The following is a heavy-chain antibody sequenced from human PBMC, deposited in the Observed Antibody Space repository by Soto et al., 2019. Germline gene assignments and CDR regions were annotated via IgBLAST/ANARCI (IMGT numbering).Heavy chain of an antibody. D-gene: IGHD2-15*01. Sequence: ASVKVSCKVSGYTLTELSMHWVRQAPGKGLEWLGGIDAEDGETNYAQKLQGRVTMTTDTSTNTAYMELRSLRSDDTAVYYCARDQRDIVVVVAAEIHAFDIWGQGTMVTVSS. J-gene: IGHJ3*02. V-gene: IGHV1-24*01. CDR2: IDAEDGET. CDR3: ARDQRDIVVVVAAEIHAFDI. CDR1: GYTLTELS.